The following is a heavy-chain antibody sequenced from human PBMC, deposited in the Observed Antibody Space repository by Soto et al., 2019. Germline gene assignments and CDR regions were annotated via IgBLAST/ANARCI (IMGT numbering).Heavy chain of an antibody. D-gene: IGHD3-22*01. J-gene: IGHJ4*02. V-gene: IGHV1-2*04. CDR2: INPNSGGT. CDR3: ARAGSYDSSGYSYFDY. Sequence: ASVKVSCKASGYTFTGYYMHWVRQAPGQGLEWMGWINPNSGGTNYAQKFQGWVTMTRDTSISTAYMELSRLRSDDTAVYYCARAGSYDSSGYSYFDYWGQGTLVTVSS. CDR1: GYTFTGYY.